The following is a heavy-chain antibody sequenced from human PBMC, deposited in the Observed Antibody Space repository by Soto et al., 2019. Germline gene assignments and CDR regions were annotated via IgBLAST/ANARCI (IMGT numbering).Heavy chain of an antibody. J-gene: IGHJ4*02. D-gene: IGHD3-22*01. V-gene: IGHV3-33*01. CDR1: GFTFSSYG. CDR3: ARGGHYYDSSGYTAGGY. CDR2: IWYDGSNK. Sequence: QVQLVESGGGVVQPGRSLRLSCAASGFTFSSYGMHWVRQAPGKGLEWVAVIWYDGSNKYYADSVKGRFTISRDNSKNTLYLQMNSLRAEGTAVYYCARGGHYYDSSGYTAGGYWGQGTLVTVSS.